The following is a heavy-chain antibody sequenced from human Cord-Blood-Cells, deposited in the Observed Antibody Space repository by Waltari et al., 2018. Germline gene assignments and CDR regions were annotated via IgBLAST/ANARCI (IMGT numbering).Heavy chain of an antibody. CDR1: GGSFSGYY. CDR2: INHSGST. D-gene: IGHD6-13*01. CDR3: ARLPGIAAAGYDY. V-gene: IGHV4-34*01. J-gene: IGHJ4*02. Sequence: QVQLQQWGAGLLKPSETLSLTCAVYGGSFSGYYWSWTRQPPGKGLEWIGEINHSGSTNYNPSLKSRVTIAVDTAKNQFSLKLSSVTAADTAVYYCARLPGIAAAGYDYWGQGTLVTVSS.